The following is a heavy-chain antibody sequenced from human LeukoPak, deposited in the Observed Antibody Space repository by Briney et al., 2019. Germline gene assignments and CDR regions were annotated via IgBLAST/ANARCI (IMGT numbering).Heavy chain of an antibody. Sequence: ASVKVSCKVSGFTLTELSMHWVRQAPGKGLEWMGGFYPEDGKTIYAQKFQGRVTMTEDTSTDTANMELSSLRSEDTAVYYCATAKVWYYGSGSPLDYWGQGTLVTVSS. V-gene: IGHV1-24*01. J-gene: IGHJ4*02. CDR3: ATAKVWYYGSGSPLDY. CDR1: GFTLTELS. D-gene: IGHD3-10*01. CDR2: FYPEDGKT.